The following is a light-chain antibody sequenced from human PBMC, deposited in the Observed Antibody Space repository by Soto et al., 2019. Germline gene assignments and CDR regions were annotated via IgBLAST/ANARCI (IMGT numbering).Light chain of an antibody. Sequence: QSALAQPASVSGSPGQSITISCTGTSSDIGDSNFVSWYQHHPGKAPKLMISEVSRRPSGVPERFSGSKSGNTASLTVSGLQADDEAHYYCSSYAGSNNFVFGTGTKVTVL. CDR3: SSYAGSNNFV. CDR1: SSDIGDSNF. CDR2: EVS. J-gene: IGLJ1*01. V-gene: IGLV2-8*01.